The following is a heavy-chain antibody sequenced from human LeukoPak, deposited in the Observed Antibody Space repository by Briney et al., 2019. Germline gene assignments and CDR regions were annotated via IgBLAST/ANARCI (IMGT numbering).Heavy chain of an antibody. D-gene: IGHD5-12*01. Sequence: GGSLRLSCAASGFTFSSYSMNWVHQAPGKGLEWVSSISSSSSYIYYADSVKGRFTISRDNAKNSLYLQMNSLRAEDTAVYYCARVHGYSGYDHYYYYGMDVWGQGTTVTVSS. CDR3: ARVHGYSGYDHYYYYGMDV. CDR2: ISSSSSYI. J-gene: IGHJ6*02. CDR1: GFTFSSYS. V-gene: IGHV3-21*01.